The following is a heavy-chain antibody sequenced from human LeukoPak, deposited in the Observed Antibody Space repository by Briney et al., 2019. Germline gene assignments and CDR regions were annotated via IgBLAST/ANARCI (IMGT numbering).Heavy chain of an antibody. CDR1: GFTFTSSA. CDR2: IVVGSGNT. J-gene: IGHJ4*02. CDR3: AAGWDDSGGYYYDFYFDY. V-gene: IGHV1-58*02. Sequence: GASVKVSCKASGFTFTSSAMQWVRQARGQRLEWIGWIVVGSGNTNYAQKFQERVTITRDMSTSTAYMELSSLRSEDTAVYYCAAGWDDSGGYYYDFYFDYWGQGTLVTVSS. D-gene: IGHD3-22*01.